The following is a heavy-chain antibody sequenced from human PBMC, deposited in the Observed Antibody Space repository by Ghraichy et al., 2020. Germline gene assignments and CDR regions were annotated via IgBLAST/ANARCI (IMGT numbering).Heavy chain of an antibody. CDR3: AKEDGLCSSGYYGMDI. Sequence: GGSLRLSCAASGFTFSSYCMSWVRQAPGKGLEWVANIKQVGGEKYYVDSVKGRFTISRDNAKNTLYLQMNSLRAEDTAVYYCAKEDGLCSSGYYGMDIWGQGTTVTVSS. D-gene: IGHD2-2*01. J-gene: IGHJ6*02. CDR2: IKQVGGEK. V-gene: IGHV3-7*04. CDR1: GFTFSSYC.